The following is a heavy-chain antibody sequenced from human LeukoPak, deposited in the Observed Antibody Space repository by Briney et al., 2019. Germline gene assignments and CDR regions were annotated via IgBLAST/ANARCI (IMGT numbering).Heavy chain of an antibody. CDR3: ARAIHMITFGGVITNEFDY. V-gene: IGHV1-69*04. D-gene: IGHD3-16*02. CDR2: IIPILGIA. J-gene: IGHJ4*02. Sequence: RASVKVSCKASGGTFSSYAISWVRQAPGQGLEWVGRIIPILGIANYAQKFQGRVTITADKSTSTAYMELSSLRSEDTAVYYCARAIHMITFGGVITNEFDYWGQGTLVTVSS. CDR1: GGTFSSYA.